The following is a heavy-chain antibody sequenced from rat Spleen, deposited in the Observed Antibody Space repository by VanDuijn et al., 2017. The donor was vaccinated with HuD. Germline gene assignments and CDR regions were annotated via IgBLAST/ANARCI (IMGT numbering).Heavy chain of an antibody. V-gene: IGHV5-20*01. CDR3: TSRGLNYGGYTDNWFAY. CDR2: ISNAGGST. D-gene: IGHD1-11*01. J-gene: IGHJ3*01. Sequence: EVQLVESDGGLVQPGRSLKLSCAASGFTFSDYYMAWVRQAPGKGLDWVASISNAGGSTYYPDSVKGRFTISRDIAENTLYLQMNSVRSEDTATYYCTSRGLNYGGYTDNWFAYWGQGTLVTVSS. CDR1: GFTFSDYY.